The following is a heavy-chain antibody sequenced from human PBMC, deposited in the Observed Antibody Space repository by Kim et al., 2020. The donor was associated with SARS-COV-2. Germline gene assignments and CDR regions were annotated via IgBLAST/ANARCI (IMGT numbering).Heavy chain of an antibody. V-gene: IGHV1-2*06. Sequence: ASVKVSCKASGYTFIDYYIHWVRQAPGQGLDWMGRIYPNRGGTKYAQNFQGRVTMTRNTSVRTVYMEISRLKSDDTAVYFCARDFESANFYYFGMDVWGQGTTVSVSS. CDR2: IYPNRGGT. CDR1: GYTFIDYY. CDR3: ARDFESANFYYFGMDV. J-gene: IGHJ6*02. D-gene: IGHD3-9*01.